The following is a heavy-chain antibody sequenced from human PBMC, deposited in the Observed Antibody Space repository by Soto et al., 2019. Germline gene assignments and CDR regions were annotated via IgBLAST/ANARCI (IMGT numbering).Heavy chain of an antibody. CDR2: ISGSGGST. CDR3: AKTGPGSSYGYYFDS. D-gene: IGHD5-18*01. J-gene: IGHJ4*02. V-gene: IGHV3-23*01. Sequence: XGSLQLSCAASGFTFSSYGMSGVRQAPGEGLEWVSGISGSGGSTYYADSVKGRFTISRDNSKNTLYLQMYSLRAEDTAVYYCAKTGPGSSYGYYFDSWGQGTLVTVSS. CDR1: GFTFSSYG.